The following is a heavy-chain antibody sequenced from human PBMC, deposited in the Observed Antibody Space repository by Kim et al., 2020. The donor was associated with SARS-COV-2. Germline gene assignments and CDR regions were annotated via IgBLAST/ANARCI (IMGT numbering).Heavy chain of an antibody. CDR2: FHPVNGEA. CDR1: EYTLSELS. D-gene: IGHD6-25*01. Sequence: ASVKVSCQVSEYTLSELSMHWVRQVPGKGLEWMGGFHPVNGEAIYAHKFQGRIIVTEEASTDTVYMDLRSLTFEDTAVYYCATTLESSGFANWYYYGLDVWGQGTTVTVSS. J-gene: IGHJ6*02. V-gene: IGHV1-24*01. CDR3: ATTLESSGFANWYYYGLDV.